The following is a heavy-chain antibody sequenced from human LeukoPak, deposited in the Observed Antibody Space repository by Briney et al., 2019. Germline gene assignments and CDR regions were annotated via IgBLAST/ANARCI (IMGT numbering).Heavy chain of an antibody. D-gene: IGHD5-12*01. V-gene: IGHV1-69*13. Sequence: SVKVSCKASGGTFGSYVLSWVRQAPGQGLEWMGGIIPIFGTANYAQKFQGRVTITADESTSTAYMELSSLRSEDTAVYYCARDIGGYDPPGYFDYWGQGTLVTVSS. CDR1: GGTFGSYV. CDR3: ARDIGGYDPPGYFDY. CDR2: IIPIFGTA. J-gene: IGHJ4*02.